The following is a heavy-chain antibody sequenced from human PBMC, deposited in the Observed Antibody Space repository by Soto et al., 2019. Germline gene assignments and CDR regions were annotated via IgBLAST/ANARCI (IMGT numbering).Heavy chain of an antibody. V-gene: IGHV4-61*01. CDR3: ARVIVLIPASLGGRFDT. CDR2: ISYSGST. CDR1: GGSVSSDNYY. D-gene: IGHD3-16*01. J-gene: IGHJ5*02. Sequence: QVQLQESGPGLVKPSETLSLTCTVSGGSVSSDNYYWSWIRQPPGKGLEWIGFISYSGSTNYNPSSPRRVPTTLYTATNPCSVKLSSGTAADTALYFCARVIVLIPASLGGRFDTWGQGTLVTVSS.